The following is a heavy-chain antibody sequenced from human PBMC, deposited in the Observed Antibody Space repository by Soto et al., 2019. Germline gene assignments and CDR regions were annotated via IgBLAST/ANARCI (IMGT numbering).Heavy chain of an antibody. Sequence: SETLSLTCTVSGGSISRYYWSWIRQPPGKGLEWIGYMYNTGSTVYNPPFKSRVTISVDTSKNQFSLKLSSVTAADTAVYYCARLLYDSRGYYYFDSWGQGTLVTVSS. D-gene: IGHD3-22*01. V-gene: IGHV4-59*08. CDR2: MYNTGST. CDR3: ARLLYDSRGYYYFDS. J-gene: IGHJ4*02. CDR1: GGSISRYY.